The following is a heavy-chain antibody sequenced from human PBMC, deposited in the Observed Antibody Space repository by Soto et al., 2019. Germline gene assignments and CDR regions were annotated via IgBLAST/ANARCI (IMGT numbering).Heavy chain of an antibody. CDR2: ISSSSSYI. D-gene: IGHD1-26*01. V-gene: IGHV3-21*04. Sequence: GGSLRLSCAASGFTFSSYSMNWVRQAPGKGLEWVSSISSSSSYIYYADSVKGRFTISRDNAKNSLYLQMNSLRAEDTALYYCAKDIGLADYYGMDVWGQGTTVTVSS. CDR1: GFTFSSYS. CDR3: AKDIGLADYYGMDV. J-gene: IGHJ6*02.